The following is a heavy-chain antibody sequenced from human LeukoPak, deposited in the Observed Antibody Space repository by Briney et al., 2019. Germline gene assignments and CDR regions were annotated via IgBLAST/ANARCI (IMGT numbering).Heavy chain of an antibody. J-gene: IGHJ4*02. Sequence: ASVKVSCKASGGTFSSYAISWVRQAPGQGLEWMGGIIPIFGTANCAQKFQGRVTSTTDESTSTAYMELSSLRSEDTAVYYCAGSYSGSLDYWGQGALVTVSS. V-gene: IGHV1-69*05. CDR2: IIPIFGTA. CDR1: GGTFSSYA. CDR3: AGSYSGSLDY. D-gene: IGHD1-26*01.